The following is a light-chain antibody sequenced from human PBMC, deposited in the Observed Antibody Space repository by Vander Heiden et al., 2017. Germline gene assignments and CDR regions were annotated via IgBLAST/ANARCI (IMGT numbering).Light chain of an antibody. Sequence: DIQMTQSPSTLSASVGDRVTITSRASKSINTYLAWSQQKPGKAPNLLIYEASILESGVPSRFSGSGSGTEFTLTISSLQPDDFATYYCQQYKSFAWTFGQGTKVEIK. V-gene: IGKV1-5*03. CDR2: EAS. J-gene: IGKJ1*01. CDR3: QQYKSFAWT. CDR1: KSINTY.